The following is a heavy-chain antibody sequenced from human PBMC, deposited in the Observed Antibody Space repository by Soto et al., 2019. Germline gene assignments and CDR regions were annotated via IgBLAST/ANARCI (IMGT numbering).Heavy chain of an antibody. CDR1: GYTFTXYA. D-gene: IGHD1-26*01. J-gene: IGHJ4*02. Sequence: QVQLVQSGAEVKKPGASVXXXXKAXGYTFTXYAMHWVRQAPGQRLEWMGWINAGNGNTKYSQKFQGRVTITRDTSASTAYMELSSLRSEDTAVYYCARGWELPDYWGQGTLVTVSS. CDR2: INAGNGNT. CDR3: ARGWELPDY. V-gene: IGHV1-3*01.